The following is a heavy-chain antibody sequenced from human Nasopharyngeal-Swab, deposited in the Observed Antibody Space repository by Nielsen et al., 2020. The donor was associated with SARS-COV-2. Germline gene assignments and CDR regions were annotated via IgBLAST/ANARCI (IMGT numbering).Heavy chain of an antibody. CDR1: GFTFNTYS. CDR2: ISSSSAYI. D-gene: IGHD3-10*01. CDR3: AKDYYGSGGAYYFDY. V-gene: IGHV3-21*01. Sequence: GESLKISCAASGFTFNTYSMNWVRQAPGKGLEWVSSISSSSAYIYYADSVKGRFTISRDNAKNSLYLQMNSLRAEGTAVYYCAKDYYGSGGAYYFDYWGQGTLVTVSS. J-gene: IGHJ4*02.